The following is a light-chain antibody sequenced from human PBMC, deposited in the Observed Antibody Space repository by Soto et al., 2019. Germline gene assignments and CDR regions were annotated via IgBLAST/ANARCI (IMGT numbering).Light chain of an antibody. Sequence: QSALTQPASVSGSPGQSITISCTGTSIDVGSYNLVSWYQQHPGKAPKLMIYEVSKRPSGVSNRFSGSKSGNTASLTISGLQAEDEADYYCCSYAGSDYVFGTGTKVTVL. CDR1: SIDVGSYNL. J-gene: IGLJ1*01. CDR3: CSYAGSDYV. CDR2: EVS. V-gene: IGLV2-23*02.